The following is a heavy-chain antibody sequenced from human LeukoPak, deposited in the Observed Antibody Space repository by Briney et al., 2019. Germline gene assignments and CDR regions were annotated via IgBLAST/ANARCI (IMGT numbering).Heavy chain of an antibody. CDR2: IKQDGSEK. CDR1: GFTFSSYW. CDR3: ARGRWLHSNNGGYYYYGMDV. J-gene: IGHJ6*02. D-gene: IGHD5-24*01. V-gene: IGHV3-7*03. Sequence: GGSLRLSCAASGFTFSSYWMSWVRQAPGKGLEWVANIKQDGSEKYYVDSVKGRFTISRDNAKNSLYLQMNSLRAEDTAVYYCARGRWLHSNNGGYYYYGMDVWGQGTTVTVSS.